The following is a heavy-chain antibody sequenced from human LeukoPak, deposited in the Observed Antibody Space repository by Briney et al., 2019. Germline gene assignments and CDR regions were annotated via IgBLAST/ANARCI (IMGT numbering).Heavy chain of an antibody. CDR1: GFTFSSYA. CDR2: ISGSGGST. Sequence: GGSLRLSCAASGFTFSSYAMSWVRQAPGKGLEWVSAISGSGGSTYYADSVKGRFTISRDNSKNTLYLQMNSLRAEDTAVYYCAKDLGYGSGSYYKVHDYWGQGTLVTVSS. V-gene: IGHV3-23*01. CDR3: AKDLGYGSGSYYKVHDY. D-gene: IGHD3-10*01. J-gene: IGHJ4*02.